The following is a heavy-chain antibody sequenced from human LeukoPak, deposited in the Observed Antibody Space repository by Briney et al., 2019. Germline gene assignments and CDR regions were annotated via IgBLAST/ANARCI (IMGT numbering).Heavy chain of an antibody. Sequence: GGSLRLSCAASGFTFSSYSMNWVRQAPGKGLEWVSYISSTGGTIYYADSMKGRFTISRDNAKNSLYLQMNSLRAEDTAVYYCARETPLDIVVVPAARDAFDIWGQGTMVTVSS. V-gene: IGHV3-48*04. CDR2: ISSTGGTI. CDR1: GFTFSSYS. J-gene: IGHJ3*02. CDR3: ARETPLDIVVVPAARDAFDI. D-gene: IGHD2-2*03.